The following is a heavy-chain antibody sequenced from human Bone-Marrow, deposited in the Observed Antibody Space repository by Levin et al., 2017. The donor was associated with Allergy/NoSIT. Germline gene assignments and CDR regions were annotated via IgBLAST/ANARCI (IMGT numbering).Heavy chain of an antibody. Sequence: ASVKVSCKVSGYTDTRLSMHWVRQAPGNGLQWLGGFDPEDGETIYAQQFQGRLVMTEDTSTDTAYMHLSSLTSEDTAVYYCATGAGYSTGWYLILDYWGQGSLVTVSS. D-gene: IGHD6-19*01. CDR1: GYTDTRLS. J-gene: IGHJ4*02. CDR2: FDPEDGET. V-gene: IGHV1-24*01. CDR3: ATGAGYSTGWYLILDY.